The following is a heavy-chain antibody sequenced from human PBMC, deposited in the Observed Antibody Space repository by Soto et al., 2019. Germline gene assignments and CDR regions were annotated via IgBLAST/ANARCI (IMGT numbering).Heavy chain of an antibody. CDR3: ARGAFCGGAPGCRDMDV. J-gene: IGHJ6*02. CDR1: GYKFISHS. Sequence: QIQLVQSGGEVKKPGASVKVSCKSSGYKFISHSITWVRQAPGQGLEWMGRISAYNGNTNYAQKLPGRGTMTTDTSTNTAYMELRSLRSDDTAVYYCARGAFCGGAPGCRDMDVWGQGTTVTVSS. V-gene: IGHV1-18*01. CDR2: ISAYNGNT. D-gene: IGHD2-21*01.